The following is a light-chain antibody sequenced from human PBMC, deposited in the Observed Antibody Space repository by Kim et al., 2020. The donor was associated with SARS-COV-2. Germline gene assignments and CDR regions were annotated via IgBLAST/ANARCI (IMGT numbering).Light chain of an antibody. Sequence: QRFTISGSGSISNSGSNYVYWYQQLPGTAPKLLIYRNNQRPSGVPDRFSGSKSGTSASLAISGLRSEDEADYYCAAWDDSLSGFYVFGTGTQLTVL. J-gene: IGLJ1*01. CDR1: ISNSGSNY. V-gene: IGLV1-47*01. CDR2: RNN. CDR3: AAWDDSLSGFYV.